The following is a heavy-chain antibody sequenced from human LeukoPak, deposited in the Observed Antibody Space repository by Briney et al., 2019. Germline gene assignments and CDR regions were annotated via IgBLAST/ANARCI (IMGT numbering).Heavy chain of an antibody. V-gene: IGHV4-39*07. CDR3: ARDPTYGMDV. Sequence: SETLSLTCAVSGGSISSSSYYWGWIRQPPGKGLEWIGSIYYSGSTYYNPSLKSRVTISVDTSKNQFSLKLSSVTAADTAVYYCARDPTYGMDVWGQGTTVTVSS. J-gene: IGHJ6*02. CDR1: GGSISSSSYY. CDR2: IYYSGST.